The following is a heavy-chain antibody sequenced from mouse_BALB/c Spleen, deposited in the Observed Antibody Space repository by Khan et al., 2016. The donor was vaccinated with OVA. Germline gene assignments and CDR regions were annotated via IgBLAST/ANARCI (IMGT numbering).Heavy chain of an antibody. D-gene: IGHD1-1*01. V-gene: IGHV3-2*02. Sequence: QLEESGPGLVKPSQSLSLTCTVTGYSITSDYAWNWLRQFPGNKLEWMGHISYSGTIKYNPSLKSRISITRDTPKNPFFLQLNSVTTEDTATYYCARIYGGDFDYWGQGTTLTVSS. J-gene: IGHJ2*01. CDR3: ARIYGGDFDY. CDR2: ISYSGTI. CDR1: GYSITSDYA.